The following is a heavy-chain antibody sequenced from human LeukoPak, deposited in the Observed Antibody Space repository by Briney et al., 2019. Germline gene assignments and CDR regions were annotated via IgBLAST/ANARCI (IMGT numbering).Heavy chain of an antibody. Sequence: SETLSLTCAVSGYSISPGYYWGWIRQPPGKGLEWIGSIHHSGRTYYNPSLKSRVTISVDTSKNQFSLKLSSVTAADAAVYYCARAYGDLYYFDYWGQGTLLTVSS. D-gene: IGHD4-17*01. CDR2: IHHSGRT. CDR1: GYSISPGYY. J-gene: IGHJ4*02. CDR3: ARAYGDLYYFDY. V-gene: IGHV4-38-2*01.